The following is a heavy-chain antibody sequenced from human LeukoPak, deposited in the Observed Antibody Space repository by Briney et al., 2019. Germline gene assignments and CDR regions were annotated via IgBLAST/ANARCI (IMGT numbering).Heavy chain of an antibody. J-gene: IGHJ4*02. Sequence: SETLSPTCTVSGYSISSGYYWGWIRQPPGKGLEWIGSIYHSGSTYYNPSLKSRVTISVDTSKNQFSLKLSSVTAADTAVYYCARDEGVITDYWGQGTLVTVSS. V-gene: IGHV4-38-2*02. CDR1: GYSISSGYY. CDR2: IYHSGST. CDR3: ARDEGVITDY. D-gene: IGHD3-22*01.